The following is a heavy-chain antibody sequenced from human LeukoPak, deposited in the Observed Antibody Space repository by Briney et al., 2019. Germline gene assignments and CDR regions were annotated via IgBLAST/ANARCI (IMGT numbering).Heavy chain of an antibody. CDR1: GFTFSSYA. V-gene: IGHV3-30-3*01. CDR2: ISYDGSNK. CDR3: ARGRFGELYDAFDI. Sequence: GGSLRLSCAAAGFTFSSYAMHWVRQAPGKGLEWVAVISYDGSNKYYADCVKGRFTISRDNSKNTLYLQMNSLRAEDTAVYYCARGRFGELYDAFDIWGQGTMVTVSS. D-gene: IGHD3-10*01. J-gene: IGHJ3*02.